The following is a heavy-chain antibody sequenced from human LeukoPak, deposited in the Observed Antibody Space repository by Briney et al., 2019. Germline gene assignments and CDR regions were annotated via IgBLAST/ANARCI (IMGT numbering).Heavy chain of an antibody. CDR1: GYTFTSYD. Sequence: ASVKVSCKASGYTFTSYDINWVRQATGRGLEWMGWMNPNSGNTGYAQKFQGRVTMTRNTSISTAYMELSSLRSEDTAVYYCARGLFHDFWSGYYHWGPGTLVTVSS. CDR3: ARGLFHDFWSGYYH. V-gene: IGHV1-8*01. D-gene: IGHD3-3*01. J-gene: IGHJ5*02. CDR2: MNPNSGNT.